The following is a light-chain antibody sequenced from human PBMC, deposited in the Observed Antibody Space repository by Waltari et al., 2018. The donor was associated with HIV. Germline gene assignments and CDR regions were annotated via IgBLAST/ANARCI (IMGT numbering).Light chain of an antibody. Sequence: QSALTQPASVSGSPGQSITISCTGNTSEGGGNNHGAWYQQHPGKAPKLMIYEFSNRPSGFSNRFSGSKSCNTSSLTISGLQAEDEADYYCSSYTSSSPLRVFGGGTKLTVL. V-gene: IGLV2-14*01. CDR3: SSYTSSSPLRV. CDR2: EFS. J-gene: IGLJ3*02. CDR1: TSEGGGNNH.